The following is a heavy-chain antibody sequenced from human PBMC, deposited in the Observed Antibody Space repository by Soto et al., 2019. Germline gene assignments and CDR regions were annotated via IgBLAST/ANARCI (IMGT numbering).Heavy chain of an antibody. CDR3: TRPLAVAGTSGDY. D-gene: IGHD6-19*01. J-gene: IGHJ4*02. V-gene: IGHV3-73*01. CDR1: GLTFSGSA. CDR2: IRSKANSYAT. Sequence: EVQLVESGGGLVQPGGSLKLSCAASGLTFSGSAMNWVRQASGKGLEGVGRIRSKANSYATAYAASVKGRFTISRDDSKNTAYLQMNSLKTEDTAVYYCTRPLAVAGTSGDYWGQGTLVTVSS.